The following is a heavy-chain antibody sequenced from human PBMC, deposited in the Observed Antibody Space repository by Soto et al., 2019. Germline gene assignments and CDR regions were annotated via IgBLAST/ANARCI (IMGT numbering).Heavy chain of an antibody. D-gene: IGHD3-10*01. CDR3: ARMAASGSLNWFDP. V-gene: IGHV1-8*01. CDR1: GYTFTNYE. J-gene: IGHJ5*02. CDR2: MNPGSGNT. Sequence: QVQLLQSGAEVKKPGASVKVSCKASGYTFTNYEINWVRQATGQGLEWMGWMNPGSGNTGYAHKFQGRVTMTRNISISTAYMELSRLGPDDTAIYYCARMAASGSLNWFDPWGQGTLVNVSS.